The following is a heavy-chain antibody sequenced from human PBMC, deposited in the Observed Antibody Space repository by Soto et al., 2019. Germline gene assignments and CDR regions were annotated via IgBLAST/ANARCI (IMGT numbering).Heavy chain of an antibody. V-gene: IGHV1-69*01. D-gene: IGHD6-19*01. CDR2: IIPIFGTA. CDR1: GGTFSSYA. CDR3: ATSGWYPHSGHFDY. J-gene: IGHJ4*02. Sequence: QVQLVQSGAEVKKPGASVQVSCTASGGTFSSYAISWVRQAPGQGLEWMGGIIPIFGTANYAQKFQGRVTSTADESTSTAYMELSSLRSEDTAVYYCATSGWYPHSGHFDYWGQGTLVTVSS.